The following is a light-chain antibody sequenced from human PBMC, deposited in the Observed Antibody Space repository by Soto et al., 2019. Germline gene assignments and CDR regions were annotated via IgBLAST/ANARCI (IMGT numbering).Light chain of an antibody. V-gene: IGKV1-39*01. Sequence: DIQMTQSPSSLSASIGDRVTITCRASQSISIYLNWYQQEPGKAPRLLIYAATRLQSGVPSRFSGGGSGPDFTLTVSSLQPEDFATYYCQQSYITPHTFGQGTKVDIK. CDR3: QQSYITPHT. CDR2: AAT. CDR1: QSISIY. J-gene: IGKJ1*01.